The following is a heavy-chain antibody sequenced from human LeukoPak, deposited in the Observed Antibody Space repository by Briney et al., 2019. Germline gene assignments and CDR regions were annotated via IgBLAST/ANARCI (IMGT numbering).Heavy chain of an antibody. CDR3: AGEATVVTPGPNAFDI. V-gene: IGHV4-59*01. J-gene: IGHJ3*02. Sequence: PSETLSLTCTVSGGSISSYYWSWIRQPPGEGLEWIGYIYYSGSTNYNPSLKSRVTISVDTSKNQFSLKLSSVTAADTAVYYCAGEATVVTPGPNAFDIWGQGTMVTVSS. D-gene: IGHD4-23*01. CDR1: GGSISSYY. CDR2: IYYSGST.